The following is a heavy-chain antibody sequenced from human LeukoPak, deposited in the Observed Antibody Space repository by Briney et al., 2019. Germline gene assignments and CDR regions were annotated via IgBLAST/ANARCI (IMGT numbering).Heavy chain of an antibody. CDR1: GGTFSSYA. V-gene: IGHV1-69*01. CDR3: ARDGPHSSGLNWFDP. J-gene: IGHJ5*02. D-gene: IGHD6-19*01. Sequence: GSSVKVSCKASGGTFSSYAISWVRQAPGQGLEWMGGIIPIFGTANYAQKFQGRVTITADESTSTAYMELSSLRSEDTAVYYCARDGPHSSGLNWFDPWGQGTLVTVSS. CDR2: IIPIFGTA.